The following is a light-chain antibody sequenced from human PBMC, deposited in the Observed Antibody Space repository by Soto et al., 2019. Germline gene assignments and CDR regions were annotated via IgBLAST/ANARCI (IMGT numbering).Light chain of an antibody. V-gene: IGKV3-20*01. J-gene: IGKJ1*01. CDR1: QSVSSSF. CDR3: QQYGSSPT. Sequence: EIVLTLSPGTLSVTQCERATRSFLASQSVSSSFVAWYQQKPGQAPRLLIYGASSRAAGIPDRFSGSGSGTDFTLTISRLETEDFAVYHCQQYGSSPTFGQGTKVDIK. CDR2: GAS.